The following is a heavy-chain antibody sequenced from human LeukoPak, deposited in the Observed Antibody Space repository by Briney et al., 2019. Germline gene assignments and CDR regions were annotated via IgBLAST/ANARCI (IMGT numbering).Heavy chain of an antibody. D-gene: IGHD3-22*01. V-gene: IGHV3-15*01. CDR2: IKSKTDGGTT. Sequence: PGGSLRLSCAASGFTFSDHYMDWVRQAPGKGLEWVGRIKSKTDGGTTDYAAPVKGRFTISRDDSKNTLYLQMNSLKTEDTAVYYCTTKYYDSTHRDYFDYWGQGTLVTVSS. CDR3: TTKYYDSTHRDYFDY. J-gene: IGHJ4*02. CDR1: GFTFSDHY.